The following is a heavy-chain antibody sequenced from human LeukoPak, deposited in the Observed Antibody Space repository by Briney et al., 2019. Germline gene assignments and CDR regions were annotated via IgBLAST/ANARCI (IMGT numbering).Heavy chain of an antibody. CDR1: GGSFIGFH. D-gene: IGHD3-22*01. Sequence: SETLSLTCAVYGGSFIGFHWNWIRQPPGKGLEWIGDINHSGSTNYNPSLTSRVTISVDPSKNQFSLNLSSVTAADTAVYYCASLTTADAFDIWGQGTMVTVSS. J-gene: IGHJ3*02. CDR2: INHSGST. V-gene: IGHV4-34*01. CDR3: ASLTTADAFDI.